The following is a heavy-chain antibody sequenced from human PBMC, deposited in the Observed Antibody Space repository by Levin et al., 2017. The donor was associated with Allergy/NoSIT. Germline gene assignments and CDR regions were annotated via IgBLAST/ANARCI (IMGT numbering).Heavy chain of an antibody. D-gene: IGHD5-12*01. CDR2: IYPGDSDS. Sequence: LGESLKISCKGSGYSFSSYWLGWVRQMPGKGLEWMGVIYPGDSDSRYSPSFEGQVRFSVDKSTSTAYLQWSSLKASDTAIYYCASGYDYFQFWGQGTLVTVS. J-gene: IGHJ4*02. CDR1: GYSFSSYW. CDR3: ASGYDYFQF. V-gene: IGHV5-51*01.